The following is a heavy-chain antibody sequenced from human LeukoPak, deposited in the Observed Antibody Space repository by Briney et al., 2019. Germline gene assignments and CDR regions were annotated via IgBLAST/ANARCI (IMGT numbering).Heavy chain of an antibody. V-gene: IGHV3-23*01. CDR3: AKGAYDYIEIAYFDY. CDR2: IIGSSGST. J-gene: IGHJ4*02. CDR1: GFSFNNYA. Sequence: GGSLRLSCVASGFSFNNYAMNWVRQAPGKGLEWVSLIIGSSGSTFYADSVKGRFTTSRDKSKNTLYLQMNSLRAEDTAVYYCAKGAYDYIEIAYFDYWGQGSLVTVSS. D-gene: IGHD5-12*01.